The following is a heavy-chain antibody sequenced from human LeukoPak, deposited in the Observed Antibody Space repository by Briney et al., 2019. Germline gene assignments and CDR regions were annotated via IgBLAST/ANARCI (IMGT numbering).Heavy chain of an antibody. Sequence: GGSLRLSCAASGFTFSNYEMNWVRQAPGKGLEWISYISGRGSTIYYADSVKGRFTISRDNSKNTLYLQMNSLRAEDTAVYYCARGNSGYDPTFDYWGQGTLVTVSS. D-gene: IGHD5-12*01. CDR3: ARGNSGYDPTFDY. CDR1: GFTFSNYE. J-gene: IGHJ4*02. V-gene: IGHV3-48*03. CDR2: ISGRGSTI.